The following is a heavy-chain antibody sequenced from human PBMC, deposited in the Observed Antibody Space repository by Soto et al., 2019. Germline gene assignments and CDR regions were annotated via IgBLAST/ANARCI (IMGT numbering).Heavy chain of an antibody. D-gene: IGHD4-17*01. CDR1: GGSISSYY. Sequence: SETLSLTCTVSGGSISSYYWSWIRQPPGKGLEWIGYIYYSGSTNYNPSLKSRVTISVDTSKNQFSLKLSSVTAAGTAVYYCARDTTGDYYFDYWGQGTLVTSPQ. V-gene: IGHV4-59*12. J-gene: IGHJ4*02. CDR2: IYYSGST. CDR3: ARDTTGDYYFDY.